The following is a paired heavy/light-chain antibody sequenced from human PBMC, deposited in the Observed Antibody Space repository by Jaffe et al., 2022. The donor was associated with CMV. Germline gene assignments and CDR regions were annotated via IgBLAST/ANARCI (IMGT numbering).Heavy chain of an antibody. J-gene: IGHJ4*02. CDR3: VRPPHCRGERCTTY. V-gene: IGHV4-39*01. Sequence: LQLEESGPRLVKPSETLSLTCTVSDDSIKSNSYYWGWIRQPPGRGLEWIGSFSSGTNTHYNPSLKSRVTISADTSKKQFSLTLTSVTALDTAVYYCVRPPHCRGERCTTYWGQGILVTVSS. CDR2: FSSGTNT. D-gene: IGHD2-21*01. CDR1: DDSIKSNSYY.
Light chain of an antibody. CDR3: QQYYTTPLLT. J-gene: IGKJ4*01. Sequence: DIVMTQSPDSLAVSLGERATINCKSSQSVLYSSNNKNYLAWYQQKPGQPPKLLIYWASIRDSGVPDRFSGSGSVTDFTLTISSLQAEDVAVYYCQQYYTTPLLTFGGGTKVEIK. CDR1: QSVLYSSNNKNY. V-gene: IGKV4-1*01. CDR2: WAS.